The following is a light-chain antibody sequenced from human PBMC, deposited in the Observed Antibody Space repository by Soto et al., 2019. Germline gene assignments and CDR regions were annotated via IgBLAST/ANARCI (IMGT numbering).Light chain of an antibody. CDR3: HQYHSTPYT. Sequence: DIVMTQSPDSLAVSPGERATISCKSSQSLFYSSNNQNFLSWYKQKPGQAPRLLIYWASTRESGVPDRFSGSESGTDFNLTISSLQAEDVAVYYCHQYHSTPYTFGQGTKLEIK. CDR1: QSLFYSSNNQNF. CDR2: WAS. V-gene: IGKV4-1*01. J-gene: IGKJ2*01.